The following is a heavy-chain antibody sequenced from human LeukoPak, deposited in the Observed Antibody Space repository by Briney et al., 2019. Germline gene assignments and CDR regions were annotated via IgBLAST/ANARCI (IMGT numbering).Heavy chain of an antibody. CDR2: IYYSGGT. D-gene: IGHD4-17*01. CDR3: ARETTVTIDY. V-gene: IGHV4-59*01. Sequence: SETLSLTCTVSGGSISSYYWSWIRQPPGKGLEWIGYIYYSGGTNYNPSLKSRVTISVDTCKNQFSLKLSSVTAADTAVYYCARETTVTIDYWGQGTLVTVSS. CDR1: GGSISSYY. J-gene: IGHJ4*02.